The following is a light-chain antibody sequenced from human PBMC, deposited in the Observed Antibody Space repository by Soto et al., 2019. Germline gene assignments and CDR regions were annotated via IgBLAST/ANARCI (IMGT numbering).Light chain of an antibody. V-gene: IGKV3-15*01. CDR1: QSVSSN. CDR3: QQYNNWPPFT. CDR2: GAS. Sequence: EIVMTQSPATLSVSPGERATLSCRASQSVSSNLAWYQQKPGQAPRLLIYGASTRATGIPARFSGSGSGTEFTLTISSLQSEDFAVYYCQQYNNWPPFTFGQGTRWRL. J-gene: IGKJ2*01.